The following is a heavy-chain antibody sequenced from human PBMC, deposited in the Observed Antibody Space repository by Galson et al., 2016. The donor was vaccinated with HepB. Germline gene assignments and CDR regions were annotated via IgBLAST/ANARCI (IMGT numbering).Heavy chain of an antibody. Sequence: SVKVSCKASGYTFTTYYMHWVRQAPGQGLEWMGIINPGGDSTSYAQKFQGRVTMTSDTSTSTVYMELSSLRSEDTAVYYCARQVVVVASRHYYFDYWGQGTLVTVSS. CDR1: GYTFTTYY. CDR2: INPGGDST. CDR3: ARQVVVVASRHYYFDY. J-gene: IGHJ4*02. V-gene: IGHV1-46*01. D-gene: IGHD2-15*01.